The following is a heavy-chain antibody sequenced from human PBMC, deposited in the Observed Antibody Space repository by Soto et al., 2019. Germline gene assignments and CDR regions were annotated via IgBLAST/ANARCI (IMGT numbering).Heavy chain of an antibody. CDR2: IYYSGST. J-gene: IGHJ4*02. D-gene: IGHD6-6*01. CDR1: GGSISSYY. Sequence: SETLSLTCTVSGGSISSYYWSWIRQPPGKGLEWIGYIYYSGSTNYNPSLKSRVTISVDTSKNQFSLKLSSVTAADTAVYYCASGDLSSSAYLDYWGQGTLVTVS. CDR3: ASGDLSSSAYLDY. V-gene: IGHV4-59*01.